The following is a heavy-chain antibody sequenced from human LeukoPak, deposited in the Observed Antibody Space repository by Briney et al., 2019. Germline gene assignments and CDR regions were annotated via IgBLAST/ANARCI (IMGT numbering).Heavy chain of an antibody. J-gene: IGHJ6*04. Sequence: SETLSLTCAVSGYSISSCYYWGWIRQPPGKGLEWIGSIYYSGSTYYNPSLKSRVTISVDTSKNQFSLKLSSVTAADTAVYYCARHVLTGNADVWGKGTTVTVSS. CDR2: IYYSGST. D-gene: IGHD1-20*01. V-gene: IGHV4-38-2*01. CDR1: GYSISSCYY. CDR3: ARHVLTGNADV.